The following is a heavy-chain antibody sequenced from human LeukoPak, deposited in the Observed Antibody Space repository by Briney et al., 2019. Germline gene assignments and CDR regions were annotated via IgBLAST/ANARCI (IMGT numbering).Heavy chain of an antibody. V-gene: IGHV1-69*05. J-gene: IGHJ4*02. Sequence: SVKVSCKASGGTFSSYAISWVRQAPGQGLEWIGGIIPIFGTANYAQKFQGRVTITTDESTSTAYMELSSLRSEDTAVYYCARERDYGGNPDFDYWGQGTLVTVSS. D-gene: IGHD4-23*01. CDR1: GGTFSSYA. CDR3: ARERDYGGNPDFDY. CDR2: IIPIFGTA.